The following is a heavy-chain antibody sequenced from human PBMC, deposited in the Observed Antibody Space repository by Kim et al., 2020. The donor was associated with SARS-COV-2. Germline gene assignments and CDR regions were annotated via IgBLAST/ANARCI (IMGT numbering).Heavy chain of an antibody. V-gene: IGHV3-23*03. CDR1: GFTLSRYT. J-gene: IGHJ6*02. CDR3: AKDAYYDSSGYYWTLDYYGMDV. Sequence: GGSLRLSCTASGFTLSRYTMTWVRQAPGKGLEWVSSSYSGGSGTDYADSVKGRFTISRDNSKNALYLQMNSLRAEDTAVYYCAKDAYYDSSGYYWTLDYYGMDVWGQGTTVTVSS. CDR2: SYSGGSGT. D-gene: IGHD3-22*01.